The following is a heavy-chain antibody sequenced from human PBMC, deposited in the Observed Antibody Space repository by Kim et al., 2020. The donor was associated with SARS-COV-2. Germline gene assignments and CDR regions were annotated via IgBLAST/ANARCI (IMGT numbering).Heavy chain of an antibody. CDR3: AGQVRGVIYYYGMDV. CDR1: GFTFSSYS. CDR2: ISSSSSYI. V-gene: IGHV3-21*01. J-gene: IGHJ6*02. D-gene: IGHD3-10*01. Sequence: GGSLRLSCAASGFTFSSYSMNWVRQAPGKGLEWVSSISSSSSYIYYADSVKGRFTISRDNAKNSLYLQMNSLRAEDTAVYYCAGQVRGVIYYYGMDVWGQGTTVTVSS.